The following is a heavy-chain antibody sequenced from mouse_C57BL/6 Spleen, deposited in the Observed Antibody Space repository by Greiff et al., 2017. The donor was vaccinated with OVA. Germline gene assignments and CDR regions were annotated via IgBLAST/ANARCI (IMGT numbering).Heavy chain of an antibody. V-gene: IGHV1-55*01. D-gene: IGHD4-1*01. Sequence: QVQLQQPGAELVKPGASVKMSCKASGYTFTSYWITWVKQRPGQGLEWIGDIYPGSGSTNYNEKFKSKATLTVDKSSSTAYMQLSSLTSKDSAVYYCSKRGGLTCAFDYWGQGTTLTVSS. CDR3: SKRGGLTCAFDY. CDR2: IYPGSGST. CDR1: GYTFTSYW. J-gene: IGHJ2*01.